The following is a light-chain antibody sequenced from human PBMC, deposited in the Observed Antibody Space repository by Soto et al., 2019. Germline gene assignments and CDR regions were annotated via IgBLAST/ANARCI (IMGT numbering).Light chain of an antibody. CDR2: SXA. CDR1: QGISDW. J-gene: IGKJ5*01. CDR3: QQAKSFTRT. V-gene: IGKV1-12*01. Sequence: IQMTKSPSSLPASVGARVTMPXRASQGISDWLAWDPQDQGXAPKXXXASXASLQRGGPSRFSGSGSVTDFALTISSLQPEDFANYYCQQAKSFTRTFGQGTRLEIK.